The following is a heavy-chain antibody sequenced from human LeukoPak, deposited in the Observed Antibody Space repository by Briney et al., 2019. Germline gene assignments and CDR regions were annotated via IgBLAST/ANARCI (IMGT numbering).Heavy chain of an antibody. CDR3: AKDYDRTGYYFDY. CDR1: GCNFDDYA. CDR2: ISGDGDNI. V-gene: IGHV3-43*02. Sequence: GGSLRLSCVASGCNFDDYAMHWVRQAPGKALEWVSLISGDGDNIYYADSVKGRFTISRDNSENSLYLQMNSLGTEDTAIYYCAKDYDRTGYYFDYWGQGTLVTVSS. J-gene: IGHJ4*02. D-gene: IGHD3-22*01.